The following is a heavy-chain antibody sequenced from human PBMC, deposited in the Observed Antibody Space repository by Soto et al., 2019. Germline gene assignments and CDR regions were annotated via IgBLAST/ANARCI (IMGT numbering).Heavy chain of an antibody. J-gene: IGHJ4*02. CDR1: GFTFNIFW. D-gene: IGHD3-10*01. CDR3: ARPRGQLWHFDN. V-gene: IGHV3-74*01. Sequence: PGGSRRLPCAPSGFTFNIFWMQWVRQAPGKGLEWVSRINPAATTTNSADSVRGRFTISRDNAKNTLYLQMNSLKAKHTAVYYCARPRGQLWHFDNWGQGTLVTVSS. CDR2: INPAATTT.